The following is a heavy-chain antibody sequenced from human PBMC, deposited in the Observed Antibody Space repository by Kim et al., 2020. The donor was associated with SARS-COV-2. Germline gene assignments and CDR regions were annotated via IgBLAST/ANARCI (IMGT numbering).Heavy chain of an antibody. D-gene: IGHD6-13*01. V-gene: IGHV1-2*06. CDR2: INPNSGGT. CDR1: GYTFTGYY. CDR3: AISWYPPIRYYGMDV. Sequence: ASVKVSCKASGYTFTGYYMHWVRQAPGQGLEWMGRINPNSGGTNYAQKFQGRVTMTRDTSISTAYMELSRLRSDDTAVYYCAISWYPPIRYYGMDVWGQGTTVTVSS. J-gene: IGHJ6*02.